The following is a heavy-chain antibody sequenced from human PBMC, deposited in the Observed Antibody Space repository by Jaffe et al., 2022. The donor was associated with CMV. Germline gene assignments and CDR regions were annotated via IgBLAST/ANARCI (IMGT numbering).Heavy chain of an antibody. V-gene: IGHV5-51*01. CDR2: IYPGDSDT. D-gene: IGHD4-17*01. Sequence: EVQLVQSGAEVKKPGESLKISCKGSGYSFTSYWIGWVRQMPGKGLEWMGIIYPGDSDTRYSPSFQGQVTISADKSISTAYLQWSSLKASDTAMYYCARLPPNDVIRLRTRYYYYYMDVWGKGTTVTVSS. J-gene: IGHJ6*03. CDR3: ARLPPNDVIRLRTRYYYYYMDV. CDR1: GYSFTSYW.